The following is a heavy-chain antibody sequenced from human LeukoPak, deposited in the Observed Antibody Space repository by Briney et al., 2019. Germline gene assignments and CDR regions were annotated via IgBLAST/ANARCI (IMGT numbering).Heavy chain of an antibody. CDR3: ARRGTSSFYYYYGMDV. Sequence: SETLSLTCAVYGGSFSGYYWSWIRQPPGKGLEWIGEINHSGSTNYNPSLKSRVTISVDTSKNQFSLKLSSVTAADTAVYYCARRGTSSFYYYYGMDVWGQGTTVTVSS. D-gene: IGHD1-1*01. CDR1: GGSFSGYY. CDR2: INHSGST. V-gene: IGHV4-34*01. J-gene: IGHJ6*02.